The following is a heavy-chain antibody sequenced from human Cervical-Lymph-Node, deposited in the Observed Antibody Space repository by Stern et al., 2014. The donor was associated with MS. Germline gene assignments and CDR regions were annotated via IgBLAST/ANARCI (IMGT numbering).Heavy chain of an antibody. CDR3: ATDRDDFRSGYSAPTKGYGLDV. Sequence: VQLVESGAEVKKPGASVKVSCKVSGCTLTELSMHWVRQAPGKGLEWMGGFDLEDGEKIHAQKFQGRVTMTEDTSTDTAYMELSSLRSEDTAVYYCATDRDDFRSGYSAPTKGYGLDVWGQGTTVTVTS. D-gene: IGHD3-3*01. CDR2: FDLEDGEK. V-gene: IGHV1-24*01. J-gene: IGHJ6*02. CDR1: GCTLTELS.